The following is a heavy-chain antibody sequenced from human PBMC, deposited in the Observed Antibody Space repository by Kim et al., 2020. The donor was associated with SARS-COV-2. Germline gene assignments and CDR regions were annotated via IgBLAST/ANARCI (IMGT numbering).Heavy chain of an antibody. CDR3: AKSVGEYYYYYGLDV. J-gene: IGHJ6*02. V-gene: IGHV3-23*01. D-gene: IGHD3-10*01. Sequence: DAVKGRFTFSRDTSKETVYLQMSSLRAEDTAVYFCAKSVGEYYYYYGLDVWGQGTTVIVSS.